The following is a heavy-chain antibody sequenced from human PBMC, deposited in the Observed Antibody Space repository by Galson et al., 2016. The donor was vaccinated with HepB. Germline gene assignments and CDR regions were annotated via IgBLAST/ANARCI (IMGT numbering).Heavy chain of an antibody. CDR1: EYTFARYT. CDR3: VRGGGHSWYDY. D-gene: IGHD6-13*01. Sequence: SVKVSCKASEYTFARYTMHWVRQAPGQRLEWMGWINTDNGNTKYAQKFQGRVTITRDTSASAIYMEVSSLTYEDMAVYYCVRGGGHSWYDYWGQGTLVTVSS. J-gene: IGHJ4*02. V-gene: IGHV1-3*04. CDR2: INTDNGNT.